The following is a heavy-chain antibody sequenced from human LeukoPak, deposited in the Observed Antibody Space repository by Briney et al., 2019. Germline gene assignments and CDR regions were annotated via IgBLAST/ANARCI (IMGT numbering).Heavy chain of an antibody. D-gene: IGHD1-26*01. V-gene: IGHV3-15*01. Sequence: PGGSLRLSCAASGFTFNYYWMNWVRQAPGKGLEWVGRIKTKTDDGATDYSARVKARFTISRDDSKTTLYLQMNGLKTEDTAIYYCTTYVGATAYWGQGTLVTVSS. CDR1: GFTFNYYW. J-gene: IGHJ4*02. CDR2: IKTKTDDGAT. CDR3: TTYVGATAY.